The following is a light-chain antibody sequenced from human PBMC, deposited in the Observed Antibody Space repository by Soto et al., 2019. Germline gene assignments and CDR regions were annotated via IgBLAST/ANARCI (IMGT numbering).Light chain of an antibody. J-gene: IGLJ1*01. CDR3: TSYTSSFTHL. V-gene: IGLV2-14*01. CDR2: EVS. Sequence: QSVLTQPASVSGSPGQSITISCTGTSIDVGGYNYVSWYQQHPVKSPKLMIFEVSNRPSGVSNRFSGSKSGNTASLTISGLQTEDEADYYCTSYTSSFTHLFGTGTKVTVL. CDR1: SIDVGGYNY.